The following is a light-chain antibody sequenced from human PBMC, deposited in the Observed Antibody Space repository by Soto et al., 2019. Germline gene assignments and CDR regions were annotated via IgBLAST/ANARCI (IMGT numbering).Light chain of an antibody. J-gene: IGKJ5*01. Sequence: EIVLTQSPATLSLSPGERATLTCGASQSVNSNYLGWYQQKPGLAPRLIIYDASSRATGIPDRFSGSGSGTYFTLTISRLQPEDFAVYYCQQYGSSPVTFGQGTRLEI. CDR3: QQYGSSPVT. V-gene: IGKV3D-20*01. CDR2: DAS. CDR1: QSVNSNY.